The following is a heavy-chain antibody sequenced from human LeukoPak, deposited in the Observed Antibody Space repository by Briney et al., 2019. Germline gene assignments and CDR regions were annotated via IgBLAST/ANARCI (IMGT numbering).Heavy chain of an antibody. J-gene: IGHJ3*02. V-gene: IGHV3-53*01. D-gene: IGHD2-15*01. CDR1: GFTLSTNW. Sequence: GGSLRLSCAASGFTLSTNWMSWVRQAPGKGLEWVSVIYSGGSTYYADSVKGRFTISRDNSKNTLYLQMNSLRAEDTAVYYCARVVARYGHAFDIWGQGTMVTVSS. CDR2: IYSGGST. CDR3: ARVVARYGHAFDI.